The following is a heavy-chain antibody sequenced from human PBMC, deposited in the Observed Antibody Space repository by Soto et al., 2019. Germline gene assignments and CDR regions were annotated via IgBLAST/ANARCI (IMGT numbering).Heavy chain of an antibody. V-gene: IGHV1-2*02. D-gene: IGHD3-22*01. Sequence: ASVQVSCQASVYMFPGYYIHWVRQAPGQGLEWMGWINPKSGGTKYAEKFQGRVSMTGDTSITTAYLELSSLTSYDTAVYYCATDRVAFDMWGQGTKVTVSS. CDR2: INPKSGGT. J-gene: IGHJ3*02. CDR1: VYMFPGYY. CDR3: ATDRVAFDM.